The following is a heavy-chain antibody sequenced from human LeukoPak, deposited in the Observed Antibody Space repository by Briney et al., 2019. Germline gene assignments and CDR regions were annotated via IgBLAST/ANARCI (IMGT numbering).Heavy chain of an antibody. CDR1: GFTFSSYG. CDR2: IWYDGSNK. D-gene: IGHD4-17*01. V-gene: IGHV3-33*06. J-gene: IGHJ4*02. Sequence: GGSLRLSCAASGFTFSSYGMHWVRQAPGKGLEWVAVIWYDGSNKYYADSVKGRFTISRDNSKNTLYLQMNSLRAEDTAVYYCANRRYGDYGAYCCYWGQGTLVTVSS. CDR3: ANRRYGDYGAYCCY.